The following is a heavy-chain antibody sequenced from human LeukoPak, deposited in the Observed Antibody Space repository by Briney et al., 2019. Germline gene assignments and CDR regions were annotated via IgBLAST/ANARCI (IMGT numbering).Heavy chain of an antibody. D-gene: IGHD2-21*02. CDR2: IPNSGTT. V-gene: IGHV4-31*11. Sequence: SETLSLTCAVSGDSVTSGGYFWTWIRQHPGKGLEWIGSIPNSGTTSYNPSLKSRVSISLDTSNNHFSLRLGSVTAADTAVNFCARDVVVTSSPDAFDIWGQGTMVTVSS. CDR3: ARDVVVTSSPDAFDI. CDR1: GDSVTSGGYF. J-gene: IGHJ3*02.